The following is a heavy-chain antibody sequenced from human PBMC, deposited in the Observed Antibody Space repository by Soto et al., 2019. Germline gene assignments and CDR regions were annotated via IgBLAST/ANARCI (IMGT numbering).Heavy chain of an antibody. Sequence: PSETLSLTCTVSGGSISSGDYYWTWIRQPPGKDLEWIGYIYYSGSTYYNPSLKSRVTISVDTSKNQFSLNLSSVTAADTAVYYCARERGERGYHEYYFDYWGKGTLVTVSS. J-gene: IGHJ4*02. CDR3: ARERGERGYHEYYFDY. D-gene: IGHD5-18*01. CDR2: IYYSGST. CDR1: GGSISSGDYY. V-gene: IGHV4-30-4*08.